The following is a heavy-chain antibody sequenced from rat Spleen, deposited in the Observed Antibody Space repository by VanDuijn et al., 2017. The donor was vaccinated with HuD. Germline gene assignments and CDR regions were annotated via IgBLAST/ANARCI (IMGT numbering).Heavy chain of an antibody. J-gene: IGHJ2*01. V-gene: IGHV5-7*01. Sequence: EVQLVESGGGLVQPGRSLKLSCAASGFTFSDYNMAWVRQAPKKGLEWVATISYDGSSTYYRDSVKGRFTISRDNTRNTLYLQMDSLRSEDTATYYCTRRWDYWGQGVMVTVSS. CDR2: ISYDGSST. CDR1: GFTFSDYN. CDR3: TRRWDY.